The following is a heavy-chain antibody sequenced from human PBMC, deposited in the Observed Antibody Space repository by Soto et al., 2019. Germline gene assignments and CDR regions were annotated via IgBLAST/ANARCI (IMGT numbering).Heavy chain of an antibody. CDR1: GYTFTSYA. D-gene: IGHD6-13*01. J-gene: IGHJ4*02. V-gene: IGHV1-3*01. Sequence: ASVKVSCKASGYTFTSYAMHWVRQAPGQSLEWMGWINAGNGNTKYSQKFQGRVTITRDTSASTAYMELSSLRSEDTAVYYCARDGVGSSVFDYWGQGTLVTVSS. CDR2: INAGNGNT. CDR3: ARDGVGSSVFDY.